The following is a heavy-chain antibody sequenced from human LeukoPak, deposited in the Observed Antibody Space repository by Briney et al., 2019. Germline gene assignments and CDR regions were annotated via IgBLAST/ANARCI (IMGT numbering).Heavy chain of an antibody. J-gene: IGHJ4*02. CDR3: ARGGLDGSGSYYTPFDY. D-gene: IGHD3-10*01. CDR2: IYHSGST. V-gene: IGHV4-30-2*01. Sequence: NASETLSLTCAVSGGSISSGGYSWSWIRQPPGKGLEWIGYIYHSGSTYYNPSLKSRVTISVDRSKNQFSLKLSSVTAADTAVYYCARGGLDGSGSYYTPFDYWGQGTLVTVSS. CDR1: GGSISSGGYS.